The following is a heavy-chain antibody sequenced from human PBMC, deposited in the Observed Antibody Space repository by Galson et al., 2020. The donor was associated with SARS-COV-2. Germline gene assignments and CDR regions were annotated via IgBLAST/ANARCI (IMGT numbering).Heavy chain of an antibody. J-gene: IGHJ4*02. CDR1: GYTFTGYY. D-gene: IGHD3-10*01. Sequence: ASVKVSCKASGYTFTGYYMHWVRQAPGQGIEWMGWINPNSGGTNYAQKFQGRVTMTRDTSISTAYMELSRLSSDDTAVYYCARDSSAGSGSYYQIWGQGTLVTVAS. V-gene: IGHV1-2*02. CDR3: ARDSSAGSGSYYQI. CDR2: INPNSGGT.